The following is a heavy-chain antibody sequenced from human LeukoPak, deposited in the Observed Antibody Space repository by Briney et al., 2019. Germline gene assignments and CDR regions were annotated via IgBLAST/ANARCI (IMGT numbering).Heavy chain of an antibody. V-gene: IGHV4-34*01. J-gene: IGHJ4*02. D-gene: IGHD2-15*01. CDR3: ARGYCSGGRCQQVFD. CDR2: INHSGST. CDR1: GGPFSGYF. Sequence: SETLSLTCAVYGGPFSGYFWSWIRQPPGKGLEWIGEINHSGSTNYNPSLKSRVTISVDTHKNQFSLKLSSVTAADTPVFYCARGYCSGGRCQQVFDWGQGTLVTVSS.